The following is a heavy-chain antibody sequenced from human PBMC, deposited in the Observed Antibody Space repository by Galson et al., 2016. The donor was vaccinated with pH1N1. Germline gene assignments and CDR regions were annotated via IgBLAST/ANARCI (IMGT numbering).Heavy chain of an antibody. CDR2: ISGSGGDT. J-gene: IGHJ4*02. D-gene: IGHD2-21*02. CDR3: TIDPRRPVTEG. V-gene: IGHV3-23*01. Sequence: SLRLSCAASGFTFTNYAMSWVRQAPGQGLEWVSTISGSGGDTYYADSLKGRFTISRDNSKNTLYLQMSSLRAEDSAVYYCTIDPRRPVTEGWGQGTLVTVSS. CDR1: GFTFTNYA.